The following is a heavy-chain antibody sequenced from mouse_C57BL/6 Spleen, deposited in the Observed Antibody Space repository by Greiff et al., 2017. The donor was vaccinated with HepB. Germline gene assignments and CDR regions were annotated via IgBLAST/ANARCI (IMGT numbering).Heavy chain of an antibody. J-gene: IGHJ3*01. Sequence: EVKLVESGGGLVQPGGSMKLSCVASGFTFSNYWMNWVRQSPEKGLEWVAQIRLKSDNYATHYAESVKGRFTISRDDSKSSVYLQMNNLRAEDTGIYYCTGDRSSGYRQAFAYWGQGTLVTVSA. V-gene: IGHV6-3*01. CDR2: IRLKSDNYAT. CDR3: TGDRSSGYRQAFAY. CDR1: GFTFSNYW. D-gene: IGHD3-2*02.